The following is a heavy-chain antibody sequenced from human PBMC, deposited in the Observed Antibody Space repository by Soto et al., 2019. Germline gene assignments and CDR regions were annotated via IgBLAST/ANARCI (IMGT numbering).Heavy chain of an antibody. J-gene: IGHJ3*02. D-gene: IGHD3-22*01. CDR2: TRNKANSYTT. CDR1: GFTFSDHY. V-gene: IGHV3-72*01. CDR3: AREGTYYYDSSGSARGAFDI. Sequence: EVQLVESGGGLVQPGGSLRLSCAASGFTFSDHYMDWVRQAPGKGLEWVGRTRNKANSYTTEYAASVKGRFTISRDDSKNSLSLQMNSLKTEDTAVYYCAREGTYYYDSSGSARGAFDIWGQGTMVTVSS.